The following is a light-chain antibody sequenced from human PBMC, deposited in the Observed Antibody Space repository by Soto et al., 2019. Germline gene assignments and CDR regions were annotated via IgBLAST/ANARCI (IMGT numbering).Light chain of an antibody. CDR1: SSNIGSYT. CDR3: AAWDDSLNGLYV. CDR2: TNS. Sequence: QPVLTQPPSASGTPGQRVIISCSGSSSNIGSYTVNWYQQLPGTAPKLLIYTNSQRPSGVPDRFSGSKSGTSASLAISGLQSEDEADYFCAAWDDSLNGLYVFGTGTKVTVL. V-gene: IGLV1-44*01. J-gene: IGLJ1*01.